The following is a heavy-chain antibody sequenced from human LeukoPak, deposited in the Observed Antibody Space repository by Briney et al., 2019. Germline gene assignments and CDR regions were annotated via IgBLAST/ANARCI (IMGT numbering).Heavy chain of an antibody. CDR3: ARLPGYCSSTSCPPYYYGMDV. D-gene: IGHD2-2*01. CDR1: GYTFTGYY. V-gene: IGHV1-2*02. CDR2: INPISGGT. Sequence: GASVKVSCKASGYTFTGYYMHWVRQAPGQGLEWMGWINPISGGTNYAQKFQGRVTMTRDTSISTAYMELSRLRSDDTAVYYCARLPGYCSSTSCPPYYYGMDVWGQGTTVTVSS. J-gene: IGHJ6*02.